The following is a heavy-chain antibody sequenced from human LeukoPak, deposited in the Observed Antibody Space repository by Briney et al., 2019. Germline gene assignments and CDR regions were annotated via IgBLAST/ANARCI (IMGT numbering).Heavy chain of an antibody. V-gene: IGHV1-18*01. CDR1: GYTFTSYG. J-gene: IGHJ6*02. CDR3: ARDGYCTNGVCTSPYYYYYGMDV. Sequence: ASVEVSCKASGYTFTSYGISWVRQAPGQGLEWMGWISAYNGNTNYAQKLQGRVTMTTDTSTSTAYMELRSLRSDDTAVYYCARDGYCTNGVCTSPYYYYYGMDVWGQGTTVTVSS. D-gene: IGHD2-8*01. CDR2: ISAYNGNT.